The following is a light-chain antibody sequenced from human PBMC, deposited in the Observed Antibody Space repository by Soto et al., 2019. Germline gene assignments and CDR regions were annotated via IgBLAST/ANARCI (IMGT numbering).Light chain of an antibody. Sequence: DIVVTQSPGTLPLSQGDRASLSCRASQSVSSSSLAWYQQKRGQAPRLLIHDASSRATGIPDRFSGSGSGTDFTLTISRLEPEDFAVYYCQQYQSLTFGGGTKVDIK. CDR3: QQYQSLT. CDR2: DAS. V-gene: IGKV3-20*01. J-gene: IGKJ4*01. CDR1: QSVSSSS.